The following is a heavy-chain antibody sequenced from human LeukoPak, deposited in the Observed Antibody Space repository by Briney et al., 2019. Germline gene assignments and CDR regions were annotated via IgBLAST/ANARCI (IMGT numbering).Heavy chain of an antibody. Sequence: GGSLRLSCAVSGFTFSSYAMHWVRQAPGKGLEWVAVISYNGNNKYYAGSVKGRFTISRDNSKNTLYLQMNSLRAEDTAVYYCAREVEYFQHWGQGTLVTVSS. CDR2: ISYNGNNK. CDR3: AREVEYFQH. V-gene: IGHV3-30-3*01. CDR1: GFTFSSYA. J-gene: IGHJ1*01.